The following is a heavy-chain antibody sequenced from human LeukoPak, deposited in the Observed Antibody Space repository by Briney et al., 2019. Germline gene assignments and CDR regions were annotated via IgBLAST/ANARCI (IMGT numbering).Heavy chain of an antibody. D-gene: IGHD6-19*01. CDR3: VRLLYNSGWHDFDY. Sequence: PGGSLRLSCATSGFTFSDSYMSWIRQAPGKGLEWVSYISSSSTYTDYADSVKGRFTISRDNAKNSLYLQINSLRAEDTAVYYCVRLLYNSGWHDFDYWGQGTLVIVSS. V-gene: IGHV3-11*03. CDR2: ISSSSTYT. J-gene: IGHJ4*02. CDR1: GFTFSDSY.